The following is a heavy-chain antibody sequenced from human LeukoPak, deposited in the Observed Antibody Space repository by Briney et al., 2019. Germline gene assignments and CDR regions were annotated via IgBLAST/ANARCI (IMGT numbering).Heavy chain of an antibody. CDR1: GYSSTTYH. V-gene: IGHV1-46*01. D-gene: IGHD3-16*01. CDR2: IKDSGTT. Sequence: ASVKVSCKASGYSSTTYHIHWVRQAPGQGLEWMGIIKDSGTTIYPQKFQGRVTVTRDTSTSTVYMEVSSLRSEDTAVYYCARESPHTFYFDYWGQGTLVTVSS. J-gene: IGHJ4*02. CDR3: ARESPHTFYFDY.